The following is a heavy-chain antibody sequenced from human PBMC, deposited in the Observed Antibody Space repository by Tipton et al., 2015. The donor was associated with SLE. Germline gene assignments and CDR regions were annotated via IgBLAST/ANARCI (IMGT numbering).Heavy chain of an antibody. CDR1: GGSISSSSYY. CDR2: IYYSGST. J-gene: IGHJ4*02. Sequence: TLSLTCTVSGGSISSSSYYWGWIRQPPGKGLEWIGSIYYSGSTNYNPSLKSRVTISVDTSKNQFSLKLSSVTAADTAVYYCARTIFGVILIPVFDYWGQGTLVTVSS. V-gene: IGHV4-39*07. CDR3: ARTIFGVILIPVFDY. D-gene: IGHD3-3*01.